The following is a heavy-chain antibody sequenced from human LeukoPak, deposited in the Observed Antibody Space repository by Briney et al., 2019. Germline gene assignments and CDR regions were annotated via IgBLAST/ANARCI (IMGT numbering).Heavy chain of an antibody. CDR1: GFTFSSYD. D-gene: IGHD3-22*01. Sequence: GGSLRLSCAASGFTFSSYDMHWVRQAPGKGLEWVSSISSSSSYIYYADSVKGRFTISRDNAKNSLYLQMNSLRAEDTAVYYCARGSYYYDSSGYYPGYWGQGTLVTVSS. CDR2: ISSSSSYI. CDR3: ARGSYYYDSSGYYPGY. V-gene: IGHV3-21*01. J-gene: IGHJ4*02.